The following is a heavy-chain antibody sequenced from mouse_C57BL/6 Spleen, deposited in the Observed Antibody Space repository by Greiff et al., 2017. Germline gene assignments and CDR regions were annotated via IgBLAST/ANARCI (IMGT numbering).Heavy chain of an antibody. D-gene: IGHD1-1*01. J-gene: IGHJ2*01. CDR1: GYTFTSYW. CDR2: INPSNGGT. V-gene: IGHV1-53*01. Sequence: QVQLQQPGTELVKPGASVKLSCKASGYTFTSYWMHWVKQRPGQGLEWIGNINPSNGGTNYNEKFKSKATLTVDKSSSTAYMQLSSLTSEDSAVYCCAGFTTVVDYFDYWGQGTTLTVSS. CDR3: AGFTTVVDYFDY.